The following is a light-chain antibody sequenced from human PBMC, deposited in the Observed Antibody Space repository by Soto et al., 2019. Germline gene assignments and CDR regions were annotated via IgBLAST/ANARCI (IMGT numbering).Light chain of an antibody. CDR1: SNTIGGYNV. V-gene: IGLV2-23*01. CDR3: CSYVGATTYV. CDR2: EGI. J-gene: IGLJ1*01. Sequence: QSVLTQPASVSGSPGQSITISCTGSSNTIGGYNVVSWYQQHPGKAPKVIIYEGIKRPSGVSNRFSGAISGSTASLTISGLQAEDEAGYYCCSYVGATTYVFGSGTKVTVL.